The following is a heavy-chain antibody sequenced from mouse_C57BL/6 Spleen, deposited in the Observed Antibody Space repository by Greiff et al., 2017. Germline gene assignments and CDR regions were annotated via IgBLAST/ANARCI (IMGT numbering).Heavy chain of an antibody. J-gene: IGHJ4*01. CDR1: GYTFTSYW. CDR2: IDPSDSET. V-gene: IGHV1-52*01. D-gene: IGHD1-1*01. CDR3: ARDYYGSSSYAMDY. Sequence: QVQLQQPGAELVRPGSSVKLSCKASGYTFTSYWMHWVKQRPIQGLEWIGNIDPSDSETPYNQKFKDKATLTVDKSSSTAYMQLSSLTSEDSAVYYCARDYYGSSSYAMDYWGQGTSVTVSS.